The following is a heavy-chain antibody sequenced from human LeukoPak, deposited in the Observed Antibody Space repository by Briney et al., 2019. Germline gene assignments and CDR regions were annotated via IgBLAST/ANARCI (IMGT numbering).Heavy chain of an antibody. D-gene: IGHD2-21*02. CDR3: AREHKVYDGDGYYYGY. CDR2: IYYSGST. Sequence: PSETLSLTCTVSGGSIGXXXXXXGWIRQPPXXXXXXXXXIYYSGSTYYNPSLXSRVTISVDTSKNQFSLKLSSVTAADTAVYYCAREHKVYDGDGYYYGYWGQGTLVTVSS. J-gene: IGHJ4*02. V-gene: IGHV4-39*07. CDR1: GGSIGXXXXX.